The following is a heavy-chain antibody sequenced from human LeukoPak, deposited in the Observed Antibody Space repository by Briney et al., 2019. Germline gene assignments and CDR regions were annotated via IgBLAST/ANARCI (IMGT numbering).Heavy chain of an antibody. J-gene: IGHJ6*03. CDR1: GFTFSSYA. CDR2: ISGSGGST. CDR3: AKGERGIPACHPGHYYMDV. V-gene: IGHV3-23*01. D-gene: IGHD1-26*01. Sequence: GGSLRLSCAASGFTFSSYAMSWVRQAPGKGLEWVSAISGSGGSTYYADSVKGRFTISRDNSKNTLYLQMNSLRSEDTAVYYCAKGERGIPACHPGHYYMDVWGKGTTVTVSS.